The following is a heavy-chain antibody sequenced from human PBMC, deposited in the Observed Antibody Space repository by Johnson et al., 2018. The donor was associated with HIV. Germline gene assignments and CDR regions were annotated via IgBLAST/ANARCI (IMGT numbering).Heavy chain of an antibody. CDR1: GFIFSDYY. CDR3: ARDRVVELGANSDALDI. V-gene: IGHV3-11*04. CDR2: ISSRGTTI. J-gene: IGHJ3*02. D-gene: IGHD2-15*01. Sequence: QVQLVESGGGLVQPGGSLTLSCAASGFIFSDYYMSWIRQAPGKGLEWVSYISSRGTTIHSADSVTGRFTISRDTSKNTLYVEMNSLRPEDTAVYYCARDRVVELGANSDALDIWGQGTIVTVSS.